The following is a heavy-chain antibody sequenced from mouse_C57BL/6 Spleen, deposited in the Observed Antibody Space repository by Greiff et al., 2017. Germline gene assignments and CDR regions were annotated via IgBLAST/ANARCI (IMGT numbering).Heavy chain of an antibody. CDR1: GYAFSSSW. CDR2: IYPGDGDT. J-gene: IGHJ1*03. Sequence: VQLQQSGPELVKPGASVKISCKASGYAFSSSWMNWVKQRPGKGLEWIGRIYPGDGDTNYNGKFKGKATLTADKSSSTAYMQRSSLTSEDSAVYFCVREMDYWWYLDVWGTGTTVTVSS. V-gene: IGHV1-82*01. CDR3: VREMDYWWYLDV. D-gene: IGHD1-1*01.